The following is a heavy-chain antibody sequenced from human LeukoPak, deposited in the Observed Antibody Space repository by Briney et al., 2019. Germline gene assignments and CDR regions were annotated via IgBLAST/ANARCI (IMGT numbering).Heavy chain of an antibody. J-gene: IGHJ6*02. CDR2: ISSSSSYI. CDR3: ARDKVTALPPGYADV. V-gene: IGHV3-21*01. CDR1: GFIFDDYA. D-gene: IGHD2-8*01. Sequence: GGSLRLSCAASGFIFDDYAMHWVRQAPGKGLEWVSSISSSSSYIYYADSVKGRFTISRDNAKNSLYLQMNSLRAEDTAVYYCARDKVTALPPGYADVWGQGITVTVSS.